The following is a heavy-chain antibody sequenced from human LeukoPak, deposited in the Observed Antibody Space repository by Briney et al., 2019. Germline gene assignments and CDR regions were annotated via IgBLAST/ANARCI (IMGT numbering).Heavy chain of an antibody. V-gene: IGHV3-23*01. CDR3: AAQQQLHYYYYMDV. Sequence: GGSLRLSCAASGFTFSNSALSWVRQAPGKGLEWVSDISGSGGSTYYADSVKGRFTISRDNSKNTLYLQMNSLRAEDTAVYYCAAQQQLHYYYYMDVWGKGTTVTISS. CDR1: GFTFSNSA. CDR2: ISGSGGST. J-gene: IGHJ6*03. D-gene: IGHD6-13*01.